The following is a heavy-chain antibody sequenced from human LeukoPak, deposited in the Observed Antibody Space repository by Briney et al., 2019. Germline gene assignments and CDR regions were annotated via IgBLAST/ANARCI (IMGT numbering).Heavy chain of an antibody. CDR1: EFTFSSYW. Sequence: PGGSLRLSCAASEFTFSSYWMHWVRQGPGKGLVWVSRINSGGSSTSYADSVKGRFTISRDNAKNTLYLQMNSLRAEDTAVYYCARGVKDRYGFSFDPWGQGTLVTVSS. CDR2: INSGGSST. J-gene: IGHJ5*02. D-gene: IGHD5-18*01. CDR3: ARGVKDRYGFSFDP. V-gene: IGHV3-74*01.